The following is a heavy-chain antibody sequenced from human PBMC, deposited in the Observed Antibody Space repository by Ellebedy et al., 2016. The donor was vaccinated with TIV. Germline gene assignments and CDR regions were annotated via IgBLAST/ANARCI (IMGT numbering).Heavy chain of an antibody. Sequence: SETLSLXCAVYGGSFSGYYWSWIRQPPGKGLEWIGEINHSGSTNYNPSLKSRVTISVDTSKNQFSLKLSSVTAADTAVYYCARAVFLGEERLVLRVDPWGQGTLVTVSS. J-gene: IGHJ5*02. V-gene: IGHV4-34*01. CDR3: ARAVFLGEERLVLRVDP. CDR2: INHSGST. CDR1: GGSFSGYY. D-gene: IGHD6-19*01.